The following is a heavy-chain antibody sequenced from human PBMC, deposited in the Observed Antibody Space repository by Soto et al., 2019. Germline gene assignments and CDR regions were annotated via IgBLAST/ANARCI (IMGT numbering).Heavy chain of an antibody. CDR3: VKGAGGWYRFEY. CDR2: ISSDDTT. V-gene: IGHV3-23*05. Sequence: GGSLRLSCAASGFTFSTYAMSWVRQAPGKGLEWVSAISSDDTTKNADSVRGRFTISRDNSKNTLYLQMNSLRAGDTAVYYCVKGAGGWYRFEYWGQGTLVTVSS. CDR1: GFTFSTYA. J-gene: IGHJ4*02. D-gene: IGHD6-19*01.